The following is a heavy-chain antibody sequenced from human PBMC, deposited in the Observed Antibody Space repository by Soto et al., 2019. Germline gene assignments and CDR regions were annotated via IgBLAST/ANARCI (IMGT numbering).Heavy chain of an antibody. V-gene: IGHV3-33*01. CDR1: GFTFSSYG. Sequence: GGSLRLSCAASGFTFSSYGMHWVRQAPGKGLEWVAVIWYDGSNKYYADSVKGRFTISRDNSKNTLYLQMNSLRAEDTAVYYCARDSKGYYGSGSPYGYYYYGMDVWGQGTTVTVSS. J-gene: IGHJ6*02. CDR3: ARDSKGYYGSGSPYGYYYYGMDV. CDR2: IWYDGSNK. D-gene: IGHD3-10*01.